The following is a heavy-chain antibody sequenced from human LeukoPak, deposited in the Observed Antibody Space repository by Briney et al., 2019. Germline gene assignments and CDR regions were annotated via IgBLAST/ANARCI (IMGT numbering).Heavy chain of an antibody. J-gene: IGHJ4*02. Sequence: GGSLRLSCAASGFTFSSYGMHWVRQAPGKGLEWAAVISYDGSDKQYADSVKGRFIISRDNSKNTLYLQMNSLRAEDTAVYYCARSNYYDRQFDYWGQGTLVTVSS. D-gene: IGHD3-22*01. CDR3: ARSNYYDRQFDY. CDR2: ISYDGSDK. V-gene: IGHV3-30*03. CDR1: GFTFSSYG.